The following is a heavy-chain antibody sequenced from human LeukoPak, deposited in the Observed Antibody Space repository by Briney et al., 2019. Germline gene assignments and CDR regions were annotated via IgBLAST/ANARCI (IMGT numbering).Heavy chain of an antibody. Sequence: NPSETLSLTCTVSGGSVSSGSYYWSWIRQPPGKGLEWIVYIYYSGSTNYNPSLKSRVTISVDTSKNQFSLKLSSVTAADTAVYYCARASHSSGYYYVAYYYYYGMDVWGQGTTVTVSS. CDR2: IYYSGST. CDR1: GGSVSSGSYY. D-gene: IGHD3-22*01. CDR3: ARASHSSGYYYVAYYYYYGMDV. J-gene: IGHJ6*02. V-gene: IGHV4-61*01.